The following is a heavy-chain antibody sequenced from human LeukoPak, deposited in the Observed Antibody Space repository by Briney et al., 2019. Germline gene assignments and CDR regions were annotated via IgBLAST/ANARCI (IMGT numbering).Heavy chain of an antibody. CDR2: IYYSGST. CDR3: ARRLRRKEGNFDY. V-gene: IGHV4-61*08. J-gene: IGHJ4*02. Sequence: SETLSLTCTVSGASVSRGGYYWSWIRQHPGKGLEWIGYIYYSGSTNYNPSLKSRVTISVDTSKNQFSLKLSSVTAADTAVYYCARRLRRKEGNFDYWGQGTLVTVSS. CDR1: GASVSRGGYY. D-gene: IGHD5-12*01.